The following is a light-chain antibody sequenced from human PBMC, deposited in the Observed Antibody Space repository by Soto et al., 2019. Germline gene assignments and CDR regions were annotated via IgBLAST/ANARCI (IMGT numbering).Light chain of an antibody. V-gene: IGLV2-14*01. CDR3: RSYTNIHRRACG. CDR2: EVT. Sequence: QSALTQPASVSGSPGQSITISCTGTSGDIGSYNRVSWYQQHPVKAPKLIIYEVTDRPSGVSNRFSGSKSGNTASLTISGLQAEDEAEYYCRSYTNIHRRACGFGNGTKDTV. J-gene: IGLJ1*01. CDR1: SGDIGSYNR.